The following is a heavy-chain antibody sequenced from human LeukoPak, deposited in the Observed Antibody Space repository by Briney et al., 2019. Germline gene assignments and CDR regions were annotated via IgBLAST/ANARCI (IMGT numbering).Heavy chain of an antibody. V-gene: IGHV3-21*05. D-gene: IGHD2-2*01. CDR1: GFPFSTYS. CDR2: VNGNSRYI. CDR3: ATPRPEGGACDF. J-gene: IGHJ4*02. Sequence: PGGSLSLSCAASGFPFSTYSAAWVRQAPGKGLEWLSYVNGNSRYIKYADSVKGRFTISRDNSKNSLYLQMNSLRVDDTAVYYCATPRPEGGACDFWGQGTLVTVSS.